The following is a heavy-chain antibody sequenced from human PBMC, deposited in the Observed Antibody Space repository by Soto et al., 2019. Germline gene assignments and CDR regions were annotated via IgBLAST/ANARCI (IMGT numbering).Heavy chain of an antibody. CDR3: ARDLCSGGTCYSAY. CDR2: ISYDGRST. V-gene: IGHV3-30*04. CDR1: GFTFSSYA. J-gene: IGHJ4*02. D-gene: IGHD2-15*01. Sequence: QVQLVESGGGVVQPGRSLRLSCAASGFTFSSYAMHWVRQAPGKGLEWAAVISYDGRSTYYAGSVKGRFTVSRDNSKNTVWLEMNSLRGEDTAIYYCARDLCSGGTCYSAYWGQGTLVTVSS.